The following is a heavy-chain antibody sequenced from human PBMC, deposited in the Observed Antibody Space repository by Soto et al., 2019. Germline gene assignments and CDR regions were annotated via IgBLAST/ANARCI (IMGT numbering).Heavy chain of an antibody. Sequence: SVKVWFKGSGYTLTELSMHWVRQAPGKGLEWMGGFYPEDGETIYAQKFQGRVTLTEDTSTDTAYIELSSLRSEDTDVYYRATVDPGSSSSFRDYWGQGTLVTVSS. J-gene: IGHJ4*02. D-gene: IGHD6-6*01. CDR1: GYTLTELS. V-gene: IGHV1-24*01. CDR2: FYPEDGET. CDR3: ATVDPGSSSSFRDY.